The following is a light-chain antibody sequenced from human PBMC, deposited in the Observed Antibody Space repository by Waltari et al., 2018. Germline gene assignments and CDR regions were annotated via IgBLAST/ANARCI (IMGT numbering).Light chain of an antibody. J-gene: IGKJ2*01. V-gene: IGKV3D-15*01. Sequence: ETMMTQSPDTLSVSPGERATLSCRASQSISSNLAWYQQKPGQAPRLLIFGVSTRATGSPARFSGSGSGTEFTLTISSLESEEFGIYYCQQYNNWPPEMYTFGQGTKLEI. CDR1: QSISSN. CDR3: QQYNNWPPEMYT. CDR2: GVS.